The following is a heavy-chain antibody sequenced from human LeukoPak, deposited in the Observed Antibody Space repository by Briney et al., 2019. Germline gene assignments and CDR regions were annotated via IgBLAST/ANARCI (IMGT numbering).Heavy chain of an antibody. CDR3: ARGGNSGSHYRLDY. D-gene: IGHD1-26*01. V-gene: IGHV1-18*01. Sequence: GASVKVSCQASGYTFTKYGVSWLRQAPGQGLEWMGWISARNGDTNYAQKYQGRVTMTTDTSTSTAYMEVRSLRSDDTAVYYCARGGNSGSHYRLDYWGQGTLVTVSS. CDR2: ISARNGDT. J-gene: IGHJ4*02. CDR1: GYTFTKYG.